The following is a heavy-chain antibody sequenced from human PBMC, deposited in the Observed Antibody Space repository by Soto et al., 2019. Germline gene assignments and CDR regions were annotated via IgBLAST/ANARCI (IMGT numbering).Heavy chain of an antibody. CDR2: ISYDGSNK. Sequence: PGGSLRLSCAASGFTFSSYGMHWVRQAPGKGLEWVAVISYDGSNKYYADSVKGRFTISRDNSKNTLYLQMNSLRAEDTAVYYCASPYSSGDYWGQGTLVTVSS. CDR3: ASPYSSGDY. D-gene: IGHD6-19*01. J-gene: IGHJ4*02. V-gene: IGHV3-30*03. CDR1: GFTFSSYG.